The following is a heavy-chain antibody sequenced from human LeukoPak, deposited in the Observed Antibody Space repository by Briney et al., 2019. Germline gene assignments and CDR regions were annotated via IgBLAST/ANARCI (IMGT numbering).Heavy chain of an antibody. CDR2: IYYSGST. Sequence: SETLSLTCTVSGGSISSYYWSWIRQPPGKGLEWIGYIYYSGSTNYNPSLKSRVTISVDTSKNQFSLKLSSVTAADTAVYYCARAGSSSWYNWFDPWGRGTLVTVSS. V-gene: IGHV4-59*01. CDR3: ARAGSSSWYNWFDP. CDR1: GGSISSYY. D-gene: IGHD6-13*01. J-gene: IGHJ5*02.